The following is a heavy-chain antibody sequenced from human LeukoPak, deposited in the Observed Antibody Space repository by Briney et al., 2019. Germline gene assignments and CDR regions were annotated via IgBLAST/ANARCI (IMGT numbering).Heavy chain of an antibody. V-gene: IGHV3-23*01. CDR3: TKNQILDDTGSWYAY. CDR2: ISDGGGRT. Sequence: GGSLRLSCGASGFTLRTYATSWVRQAPGKGLEWVSGISDGGGRTFYAESVKGRFTVSRGNSKNTLYLRMNSLRAEDTAIYYCTKNQILDDTGSWYAYWGQGTLVTVSS. J-gene: IGHJ4*02. CDR1: GFTLRTYA. D-gene: IGHD6-13*01.